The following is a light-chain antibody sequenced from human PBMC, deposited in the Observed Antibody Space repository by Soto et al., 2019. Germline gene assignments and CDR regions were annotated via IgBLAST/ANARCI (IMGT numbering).Light chain of an antibody. CDR2: EGS. Sequence: QSALTQPASVSGSPGQSITISCTGSSSDVGSYNLVSWYQHHPGKAPKLMVYEGSQRPSGVSNRFSGSKSGNTASLTISGLQAEDEAEYDCYSYARSSTHVVFGGGTKLTVL. J-gene: IGLJ2*01. CDR3: YSYARSSTHVV. V-gene: IGLV2-23*01. CDR1: SSDVGSYNL.